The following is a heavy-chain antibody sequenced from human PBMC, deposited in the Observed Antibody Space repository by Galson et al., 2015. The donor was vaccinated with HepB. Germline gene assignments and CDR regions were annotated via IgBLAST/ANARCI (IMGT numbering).Heavy chain of an antibody. CDR1: GFTFKRHA. Sequence: SLRLSCAASGFTFKRHAFHWFRQAPGKGLEWVAFIRGDGLNIYYAGSVKGRFTISRDKSKTMLFLQMDRLRLEDTAIYFCAREGGVLLPHIDASDVWGQGTVVGV. V-gene: IGHV3-30*07. CDR2: IRGDGLNI. CDR3: AREGGVLLPHIDASDV. J-gene: IGHJ3*01. D-gene: IGHD3-16*01.